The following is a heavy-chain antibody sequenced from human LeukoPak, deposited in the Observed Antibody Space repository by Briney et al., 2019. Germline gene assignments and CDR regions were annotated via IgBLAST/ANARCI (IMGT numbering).Heavy chain of an antibody. J-gene: IGHJ4*02. CDR2: ISYDGSNK. CDR1: GFTFSSYG. V-gene: IGHV3-30*18. D-gene: IGHD4-23*01. CDR3: AKEMTTVVTPLGY. Sequence: PGGSLRLSCAASGFTFSSYGMHWVRQAPGKGLEWVAVISYDGSNKYYADSVKGRFTISRDNSKNTLYLQMNSLRAEDTAVYYCAKEMTTVVTPLGYWGQGTLVTVSS.